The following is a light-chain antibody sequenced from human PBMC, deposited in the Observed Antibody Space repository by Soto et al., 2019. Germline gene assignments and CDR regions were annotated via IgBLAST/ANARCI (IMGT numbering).Light chain of an antibody. V-gene: IGKV4-1*01. CDR2: WAS. CDR1: QSALYSSNNKNY. CDR3: QQYYSTPVT. J-gene: IGKJ3*01. Sequence: DIVMTQSPDSLAVSLGERATINCKSSQSALYSSNNKNYLAWYQQKPGQPPKLLIYWASTRESGVPDRFSGSGSGTDFTLTISSLQAEDVAVYYCQQYYSTPVTFGPGTKVD.